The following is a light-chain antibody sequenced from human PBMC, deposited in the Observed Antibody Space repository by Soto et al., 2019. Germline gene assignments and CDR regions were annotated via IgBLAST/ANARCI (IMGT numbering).Light chain of an antibody. V-gene: IGKV3-15*01. CDR2: GAS. CDR3: QQYHNWPPQYT. J-gene: IGKJ2*01. CDR1: QSVASN. Sequence: EIVMTQSPASLSVSPGDGATLSCRASQSVASNVAWYQQKPGQGPRLLLNGASTRAVGVPARFSGSGSGTDFTLTISSLQSEDFAVYYCQQYHNWPPQYTFGQGTKLQIK.